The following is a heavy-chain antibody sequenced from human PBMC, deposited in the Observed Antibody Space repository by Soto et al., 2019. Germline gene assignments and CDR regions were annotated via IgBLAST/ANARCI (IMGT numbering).Heavy chain of an antibody. CDR1: GFTFDDYA. CDR3: ARSSQWLVHSLDY. CDR2: ISWNSGSI. D-gene: IGHD6-19*01. Sequence: EVQLVGSGGGLVQPGRSLRLSCAASGFTFDDYAMHWVRQGPGKGLEWVSGISWNSGSIGYADSVKGRFTISRDNAKNSLYLQMNSLRAEDTALYYCARSSQWLVHSLDYWGQGTLVTVSS. J-gene: IGHJ4*02. V-gene: IGHV3-9*01.